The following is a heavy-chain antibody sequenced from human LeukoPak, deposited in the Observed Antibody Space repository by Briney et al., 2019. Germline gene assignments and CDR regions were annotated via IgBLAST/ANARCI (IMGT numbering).Heavy chain of an antibody. CDR3: AIARDGYNYHYYYMDV. CDR2: IIPIFGTA. CDR1: GVTFSSYA. D-gene: IGHD5-24*01. J-gene: IGHJ6*03. Sequence: TSVKVSCKASGVTFSSYAISWVRQAPGQGLEWMGGIIPIFGTANYAQKFQGRVTITTDESTSTAYMELSSLRSEDTAVYYCAIARDGYNYHYYYMDVWGKGTTVTVSS. V-gene: IGHV1-69*05.